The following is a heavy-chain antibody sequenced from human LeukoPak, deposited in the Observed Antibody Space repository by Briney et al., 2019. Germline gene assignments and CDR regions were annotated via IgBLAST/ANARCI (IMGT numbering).Heavy chain of an antibody. V-gene: IGHV3-30*02. CDR1: GFTFSSYG. CDR3: TKDRRYSSSTYLDI. CDR2: IRYDGSNK. J-gene: IGHJ3*02. D-gene: IGHD6-13*01. Sequence: PGGSLRLSCAASGFTFSSYGMHWVRQAPGKGLEWVAFIRYDGSNKYYADSVKGRFTISRDNSKNTLYLQMNSLRAEDTAVYYCTKDRRYSSSTYLDIWGQGTMVTVSS.